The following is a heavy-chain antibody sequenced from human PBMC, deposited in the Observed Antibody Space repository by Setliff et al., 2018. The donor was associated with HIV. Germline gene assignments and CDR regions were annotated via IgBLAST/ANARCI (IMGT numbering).Heavy chain of an antibody. V-gene: IGHV1-69*10. D-gene: IGHD1-26*01. Sequence: SVKVSCKASGYTFTTYYIHWVRQAPGQGLEWMGGIIPILGIASYSQKFQGRVTITADKSTSTAYMELSSLRSEDTAVYYCARPQWELGVDYYGMDVWGQGTTVTVSS. CDR2: IIPILGIA. CDR3: ARPQWELGVDYYGMDV. J-gene: IGHJ6*02. CDR1: GYTFTTYY.